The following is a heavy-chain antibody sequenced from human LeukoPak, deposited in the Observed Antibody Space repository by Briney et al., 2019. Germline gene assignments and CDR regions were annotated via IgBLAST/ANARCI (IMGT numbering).Heavy chain of an antibody. Sequence: SETLSLTCAVYSGSLSNYYWSWIRQSPDKGLVWIGEINHNGGTNYNPSLKSRVTISVDTSKNQVSLKLYSVTPEDTAVYYCARGRASAFDYWDQGTLVTVSS. D-gene: IGHD5-24*01. V-gene: IGHV4-34*01. CDR3: ARGRASAFDY. J-gene: IGHJ4*02. CDR1: SGSLSNYY. CDR2: INHNGGT.